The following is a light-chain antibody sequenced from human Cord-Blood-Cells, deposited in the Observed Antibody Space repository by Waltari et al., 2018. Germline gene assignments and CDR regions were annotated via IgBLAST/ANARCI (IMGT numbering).Light chain of an antibody. CDR3: QQYYSTPFT. J-gene: IGKJ3*01. CDR1: QSVLYSSKNNNY. Sequence: DIVLTQSPDSLLVSLGERATINCKSSQSVLYSSKNNNYVAWYQKKPGHPPKLLIYWASTRESGVPDRFSGSGSGTDFTLTISSLQAEDVAVYYCQQYYSTPFTFGPGTKVDIK. CDR2: WAS. V-gene: IGKV4-1*01.